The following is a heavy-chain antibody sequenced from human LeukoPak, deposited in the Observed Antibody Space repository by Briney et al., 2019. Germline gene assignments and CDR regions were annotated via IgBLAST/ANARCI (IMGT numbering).Heavy chain of an antibody. Sequence: GGSLRLSCAGSGFTFSSYSMNWVRQAPGKGLEWVSSITSSSSYIYYADSVKGRSTISRDNAKKSVYLQMNSLRAEDTAVYYCARETTMVRGVISYYYYYMDVWGKGTTVTISS. CDR3: ARETTMVRGVISYYYYYMDV. CDR2: ITSSSSYI. J-gene: IGHJ6*03. CDR1: GFTFSSYS. V-gene: IGHV3-21*01. D-gene: IGHD3-10*01.